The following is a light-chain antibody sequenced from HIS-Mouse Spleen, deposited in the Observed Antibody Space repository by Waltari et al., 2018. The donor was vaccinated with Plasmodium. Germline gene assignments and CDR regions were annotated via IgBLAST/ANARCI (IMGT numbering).Light chain of an antibody. Sequence: DIQMIQSTSTLSASVGDRLTITCRARQSISSQLAWYQQKPGKAPKLLIYKASSLESGVPARFSGSGSGTEFTLTISSLQPDDFATYYCQQYNSYSWTFGQGIKVEIK. V-gene: IGKV1-5*03. CDR1: QSISSQ. CDR2: KAS. J-gene: IGKJ1*01. CDR3: QQYNSYSWT.